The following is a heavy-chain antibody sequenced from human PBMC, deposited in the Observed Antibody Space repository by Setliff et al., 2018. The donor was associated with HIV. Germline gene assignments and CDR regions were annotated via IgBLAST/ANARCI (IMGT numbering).Heavy chain of an antibody. D-gene: IGHD3-16*01. V-gene: IGHV3-7*01. CDR2: IKQDGSEK. CDR3: ARDGGEY. Sequence: LRLSCAASGFTFSNSWMSWVRQAPGKGLEWVANIKQDGSEKYYVDSVKGRFTISRDNAKNSLYLQMNSLRAEDTAVYYCARDGGEYWGQGTLVTVSS. CDR1: GFTFSNSW. J-gene: IGHJ4*02.